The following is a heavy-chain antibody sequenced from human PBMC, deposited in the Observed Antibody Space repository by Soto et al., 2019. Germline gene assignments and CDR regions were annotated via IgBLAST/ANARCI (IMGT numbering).Heavy chain of an antibody. CDR3: ARDVGGSVITHWFDP. V-gene: IGHV4-4*07. CDR2: VVASGNT. D-gene: IGHD3-16*01. J-gene: IGHJ5*02. CDR1: GHAIRADY. Sequence: QVPLPASGPGLVKASETLSLSCTVSGHAIRADYWSWVRQPAGKRLEWIGLVVASGNTNYNPSLKSRFTMSVDTSKNQFFLNVRSVTAADPAMYFCARDVGGSVITHWFDPWGEGALVTV.